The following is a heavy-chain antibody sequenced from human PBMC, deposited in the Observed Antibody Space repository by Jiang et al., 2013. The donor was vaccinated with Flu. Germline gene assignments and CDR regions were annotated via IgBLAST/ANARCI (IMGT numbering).Heavy chain of an antibody. Sequence: QLLESGGGLVQPGGSLRLSCAASGFTFSSYAMSWVRQAPGKGLEWVSAISGSGGSTYYADSVKGRFTISRDNSKNTLYLQMNSLRAEDTAVYYCAKILGFGWNPREQVFDYWGQGTLVTVSS. V-gene: IGHV3-23*01. CDR2: ISGSGGST. D-gene: IGHD1-1*01. CDR3: AKILGFGWNPREQVFDY. J-gene: IGHJ4*02. CDR1: GFTFSSYA.